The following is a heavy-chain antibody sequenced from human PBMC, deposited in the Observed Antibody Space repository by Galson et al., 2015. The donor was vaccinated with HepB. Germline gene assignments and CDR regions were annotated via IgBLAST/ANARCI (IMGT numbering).Heavy chain of an antibody. J-gene: IGHJ4*02. Sequence: SLRLSCAASGFTFRSYAMSWVRQAPGKGLAWVSAISGSGGSTYYADSVKGRFTISRDNSKNTLYLQMNSLRAEDTAVYYCAGLPTPAAGMFPGDYWGQGTLVTVSS. D-gene: IGHD6-13*01. V-gene: IGHV3-23*01. CDR1: GFTFRSYA. CDR3: AGLPTPAAGMFPGDY. CDR2: ISGSGGST.